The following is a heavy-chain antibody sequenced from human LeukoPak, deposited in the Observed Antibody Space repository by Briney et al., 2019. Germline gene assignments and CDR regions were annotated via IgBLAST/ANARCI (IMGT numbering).Heavy chain of an antibody. CDR3: ASLVSRPSWHFDL. CDR2: VYYSGTT. CDR1: GGSIRSSY. Sequence: PSETLSLTCTVSGGSIRSSYWRWIRQPPGKGLEWIGYVYYSGTTSYNPSLKSRVTISLDTSKNQFSLKLNSVTAADTAVYYCASLVSRPSWHFDLWGRGTLVTVSS. V-gene: IGHV4-59*08. J-gene: IGHJ2*01. D-gene: IGHD5/OR15-5a*01.